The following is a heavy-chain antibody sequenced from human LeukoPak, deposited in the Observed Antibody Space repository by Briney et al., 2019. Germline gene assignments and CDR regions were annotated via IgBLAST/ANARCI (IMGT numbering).Heavy chain of an antibody. D-gene: IGHD3-10*01. J-gene: IGHJ4*02. Sequence: PGTSLRLSCIGSGFRFSGYGMHWVRQAPGKGLEWLGYIWYDGSNPDYVDPVKGRFTISRDNSRNTVYLQMNTLRAEDTAVYHCARFVGSDYTGSFDLWGQGTPVTVSS. CDR1: GFRFSGYG. V-gene: IGHV3-33*01. CDR2: IWYDGSNP. CDR3: ARFVGSDYTGSFDL.